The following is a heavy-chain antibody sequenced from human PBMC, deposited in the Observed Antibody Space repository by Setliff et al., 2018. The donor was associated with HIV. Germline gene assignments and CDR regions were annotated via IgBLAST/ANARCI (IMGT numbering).Heavy chain of an antibody. D-gene: IGHD3-16*01. Sequence: SETLSLTCTVSGGSISSGANYWSWIRQHPGKGLEWIGYIYYRGSTYYNPSLKSRITISVDTSKNQFSLRLDSMTAADTAVYYCARDTARLKEGTEYWGQGTLVTVSS. J-gene: IGHJ4*02. V-gene: IGHV4-31*03. CDR1: GGSISSGANY. CDR2: IYYRGST. CDR3: ARDTARLKEGTEY.